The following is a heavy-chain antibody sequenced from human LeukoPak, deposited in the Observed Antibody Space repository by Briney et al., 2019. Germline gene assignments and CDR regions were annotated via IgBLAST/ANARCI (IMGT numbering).Heavy chain of an antibody. Sequence: SETLSLTCTVSGGSFSSGSYYWSWIRQPPGKGLEWIGYIYYSGSTNYNPSLKSRVTISVDTSKNQFSLKLSSVTAADTAVYYCARAKVGAIDYWGQGTLVTVSS. V-gene: IGHV4-61*01. D-gene: IGHD1-26*01. CDR2: IYYSGST. CDR1: GGSFSSGSYY. CDR3: ARAKVGAIDY. J-gene: IGHJ4*02.